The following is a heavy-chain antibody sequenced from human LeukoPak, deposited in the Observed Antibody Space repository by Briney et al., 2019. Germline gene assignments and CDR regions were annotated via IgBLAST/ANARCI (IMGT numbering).Heavy chain of an antibody. V-gene: IGHV3-23*01. CDR1: GFTFSSYA. CDR3: AKSSSIQAAAVLFDY. J-gene: IGHJ4*02. Sequence: GGSLRLSCAASGFTFSSYAMSWVRQAPGEWLEWVSAISGSGGSTYYADSVKGRFTISRDNSKNTLYLQMNSLRAEDTAVYYCAKSSSIQAAAVLFDYWGQGTLVTVSS. D-gene: IGHD6-13*01. CDR2: ISGSGGST.